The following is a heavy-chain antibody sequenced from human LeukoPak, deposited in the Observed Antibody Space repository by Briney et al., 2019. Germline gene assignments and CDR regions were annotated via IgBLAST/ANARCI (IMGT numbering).Heavy chain of an antibody. CDR1: GFTFTSYG. Sequence: GGSLRLSCAASGFTFTSYGMSWVRQAPGKGLEWVSGISGSGGSTYYADSVKGRFTISRDNSKNTLYLQMNSLRSEDTAVYYCTKGPRTVRFGDRHKGIFDFWGKGTLVTVSS. V-gene: IGHV3-23*01. D-gene: IGHD3-10*01. J-gene: IGHJ4*02. CDR3: TKGPRTVRFGDRHKGIFDF. CDR2: ISGSGGST.